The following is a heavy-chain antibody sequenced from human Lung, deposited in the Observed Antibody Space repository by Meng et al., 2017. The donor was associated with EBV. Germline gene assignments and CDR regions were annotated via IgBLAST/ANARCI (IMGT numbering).Heavy chain of an antibody. Sequence: QVQCVQSGAEVKKPGASVKVSCKASGYTFTSYAMHWVRQAPGQRLEWMGWINAVNGNTKYSQKFQGRVTITRDTSASTAYMELSSLRSEDTAVYYCARGEGYCTNGVCSPGYWGQGSLVTVSS. J-gene: IGHJ4*02. CDR3: ARGEGYCTNGVCSPGY. CDR1: GYTFTSYA. D-gene: IGHD2-8*01. V-gene: IGHV1-3*01. CDR2: INAVNGNT.